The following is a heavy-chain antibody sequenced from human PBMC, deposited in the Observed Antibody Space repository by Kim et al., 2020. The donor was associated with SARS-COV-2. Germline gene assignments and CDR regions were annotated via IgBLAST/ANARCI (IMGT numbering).Heavy chain of an antibody. CDR3: AKDYLMDRWLRFYGMDV. CDR1: GFTFSSYA. CDR2: ISGSGGST. Sequence: GGSLRLSCAASGFTFSSYAMSWVRQAPGKGLEWVSAISGSGGSTYYADSVKGRFTISRDNSKNTLYLQMNSLRAEDTAVYYCAKDYLMDRWLRFYGMDVWGQGTTVTVSS. J-gene: IGHJ6*02. V-gene: IGHV3-23*01. D-gene: IGHD5-12*01.